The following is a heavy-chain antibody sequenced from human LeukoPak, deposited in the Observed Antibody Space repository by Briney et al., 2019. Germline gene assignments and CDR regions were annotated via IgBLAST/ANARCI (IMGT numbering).Heavy chain of an antibody. Sequence: GGSLRLSCAASGFTFSSYGMHWVRQAPGKGLEWVAVISYDGSNKYYADSVKGRFTISRDNSKNTLYLQMNSLRAEDTAVCYCAKALISGRITMVRGVIPSDWGQGTLVTVSS. J-gene: IGHJ4*02. CDR2: ISYDGSNK. D-gene: IGHD3-10*01. CDR3: AKALISGRITMVRGVIPSD. CDR1: GFTFSSYG. V-gene: IGHV3-30*18.